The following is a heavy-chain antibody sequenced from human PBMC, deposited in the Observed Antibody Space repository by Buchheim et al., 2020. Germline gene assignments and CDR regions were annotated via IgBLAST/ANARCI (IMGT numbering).Heavy chain of an antibody. Sequence: QVQLVESGGGVVQPGRSLRLSCAASGFTFSSYAMHWVRQAPGQGLEWVAVISYDGSNKYYADAVKGRFTISRDNSKNTPYLQMNSLRAEDTAVYYCARLIEYYYGSGSDPPFDYWGQGTL. D-gene: IGHD3-10*01. J-gene: IGHJ4*02. V-gene: IGHV3-30-3*01. CDR2: ISYDGSNK. CDR1: GFTFSSYA. CDR3: ARLIEYYYGSGSDPPFDY.